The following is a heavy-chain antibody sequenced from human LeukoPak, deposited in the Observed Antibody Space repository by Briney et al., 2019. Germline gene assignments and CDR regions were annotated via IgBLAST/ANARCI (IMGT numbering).Heavy chain of an antibody. CDR2: IYSGGST. Sequence: PGGSLRLSCAASGFTVSSNYMSWVRQAPGKGLEWVSVIYSGGSTYYADSVKGRFSISRHNSKSTLYLQMNSLRAEDTAVYYCARAVYGYYDSSGHFDYWGQGTLVTVSS. D-gene: IGHD3-22*01. V-gene: IGHV3-53*04. CDR3: ARAVYGYYDSSGHFDY. J-gene: IGHJ4*02. CDR1: GFTVSSNY.